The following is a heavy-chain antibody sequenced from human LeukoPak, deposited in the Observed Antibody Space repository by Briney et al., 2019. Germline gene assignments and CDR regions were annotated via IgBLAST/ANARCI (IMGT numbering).Heavy chain of an antibody. Sequence: GGSLRLSCAASGFTFSSYSMYWVRQAPGKGLEWVAVISYDGSSKYFADSVRGRFTISRDNSKNTLYLQMNSLRPEDTAVYYCARSWDVVPETPDNAFDIWGQGTMVTVSS. V-gene: IGHV3-30*03. D-gene: IGHD3-10*01. J-gene: IGHJ3*02. CDR2: ISYDGSSK. CDR3: ARSWDVVPETPDNAFDI. CDR1: GFTFSSYS.